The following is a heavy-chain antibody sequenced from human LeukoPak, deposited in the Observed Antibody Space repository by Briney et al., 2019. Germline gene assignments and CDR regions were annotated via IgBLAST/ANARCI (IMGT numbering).Heavy chain of an antibody. V-gene: IGHV1-8*03. CDR2: MNPNSGNT. CDR1: GYTFTSYD. Sequence: GASVKVSCKASGYTFTSYDINWVRQATGQGLEWMGWMNPNSGNTGYAQKFQGRVTITRNTSISTAYMELSSLRSEDTAVYYCAREHKGDYYGSGSYYVWGQGTLVTVSS. CDR3: AREHKGDYYGSGSYYV. J-gene: IGHJ4*02. D-gene: IGHD3-10*01.